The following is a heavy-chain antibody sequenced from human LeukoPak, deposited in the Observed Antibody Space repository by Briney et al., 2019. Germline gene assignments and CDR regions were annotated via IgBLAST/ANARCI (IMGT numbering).Heavy chain of an antibody. D-gene: IGHD3-16*01. CDR2: ISSDGGST. CDR3: VNTMVTFGGLIRTDAFDI. V-gene: IGHV3-64D*06. Sequence: PGVSLRLSCSASGFTFTNYALHWLPRAPGKERKYVSGISSDGGSTNYADYVKGRFTVSMDNCKTTMYLKILRLKPKDMAVCYGVNTMVTFGGLIRTDAFDIWGQGTMVTVSS. J-gene: IGHJ3*02. CDR1: GFTFTNYA.